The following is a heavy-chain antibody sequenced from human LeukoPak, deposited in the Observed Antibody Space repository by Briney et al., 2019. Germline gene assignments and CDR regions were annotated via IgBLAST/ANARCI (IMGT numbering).Heavy chain of an antibody. CDR1: GFTFSSDA. Sequence: PGGSLRPSCAASGFTFSSDAMSWVRQAPGKGLEWVSAISGSGGSTYYADSVKGRFTISRDNSKNTLYLQMNSLRAEDTAVYYCARVHSSRPRGQAFDIWGQGTMVTVSS. V-gene: IGHV3-23*01. J-gene: IGHJ3*02. CDR2: ISGSGGST. D-gene: IGHD6-13*01. CDR3: ARVHSSRPRGQAFDI.